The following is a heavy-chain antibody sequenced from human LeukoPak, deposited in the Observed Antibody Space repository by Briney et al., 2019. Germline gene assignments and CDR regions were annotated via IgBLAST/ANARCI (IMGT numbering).Heavy chain of an antibody. CDR3: ARVSRGYDLADFDY. CDR2: INPNSGGT. Sequence: ASVKVSCKASGYTFTGYYMHWVRQAPGQGLEWMGWINPNSGGTNYAQKFQGRVTMTRDTSISTAYMELSRLRSDDTAVYYCARVSRGYDLADFDYWGQGTLVTVSS. J-gene: IGHJ4*02. CDR1: GYTFTGYY. D-gene: IGHD5-12*01. V-gene: IGHV1-2*02.